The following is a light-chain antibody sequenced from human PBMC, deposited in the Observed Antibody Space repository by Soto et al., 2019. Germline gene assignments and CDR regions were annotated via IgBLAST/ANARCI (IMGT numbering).Light chain of an antibody. CDR3: QQYNNWPRT. Sequence: IVMTQSXATLSLSPGERALLSGRARPSVSSNLAWYQQIPGQAPRLLIYGASTRATGIPARFSGSGSGTEFILTISSLQPEDFAAYYCQQYNNWPRTFGQGTTGDIK. V-gene: IGKV3-15*01. J-gene: IGKJ1*01. CDR1: PSVSSN. CDR2: GAS.